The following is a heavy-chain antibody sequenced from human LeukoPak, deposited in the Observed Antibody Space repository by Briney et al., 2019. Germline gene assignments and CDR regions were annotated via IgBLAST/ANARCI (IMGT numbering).Heavy chain of an antibody. J-gene: IGHJ4*02. V-gene: IGHV3-21*01. CDR2: ISGSGGNM. CDR3: ARGTYYYDSSGYYYEDY. Sequence: TTGGSLRLSCTATGFTFSNFGMAWVRQAPGQGLEWVSTISGSGGNMYQADSVKGRFTISRDNAKNSLYLQINSLRAEDTAVYYCARGTYYYDSSGYYYEDYWGQGTLVTVSS. CDR1: GFTFSNFG. D-gene: IGHD3-22*01.